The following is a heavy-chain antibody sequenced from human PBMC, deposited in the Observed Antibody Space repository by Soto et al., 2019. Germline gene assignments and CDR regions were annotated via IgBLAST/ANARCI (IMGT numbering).Heavy chain of an antibody. CDR2: IYYSGST. D-gene: IGHD3-10*01. J-gene: IGHJ4*02. CDR1: GGSISSSSYY. V-gene: IGHV4-39*01. CDR3: ARQQRGDGETFYRSLDY. Sequence: QLQLQESGPGLVKPSETLSLTCTVSGGSISSSSYYWGWIRQPPGKGLEWIGSIYYSGSTYYSPSLKSRVTISVDTSKNQNSLKLSSVAAADTAVYYCARQQRGDGETFYRSLDYWGQGTLVTVSS.